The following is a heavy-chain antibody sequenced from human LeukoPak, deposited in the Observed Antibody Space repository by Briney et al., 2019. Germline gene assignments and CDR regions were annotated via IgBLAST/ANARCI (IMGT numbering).Heavy chain of an antibody. J-gene: IGHJ4*02. CDR3: ANGLIEGAFDY. CDR2: IYPDDSDT. D-gene: IGHD1-26*01. Sequence: GESLKISCKGSGYSFTSYWIAWVRQMPGKGLERMGLIYPDDSDTRYSPSFEGRVTISADKSISTAYLQWRSLRASDTAMYYCANGLIEGAFDYWGQGTLVTVSS. CDR1: GYSFTSYW. V-gene: IGHV5-51*01.